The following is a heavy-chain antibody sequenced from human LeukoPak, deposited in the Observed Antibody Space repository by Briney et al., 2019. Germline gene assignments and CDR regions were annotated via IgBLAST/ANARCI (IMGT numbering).Heavy chain of an antibody. V-gene: IGHV4-34*01. CDR3: ARGIPVYGVIMIYYFYYMDV. J-gene: IGHJ6*03. Sequence: PSETLSLTCAVYGGSFSGYYWSWIRQPPGKGLEWIGEINHSGSTNYNPSLKSRVTISVDTSKNQFSLKLNSVTAADTAVYYCARGIPVYGVIMIYYFYYMDVWGKGTTVTVSS. CDR2: INHSGST. CDR1: GGSFSGYY. D-gene: IGHD3-3*01.